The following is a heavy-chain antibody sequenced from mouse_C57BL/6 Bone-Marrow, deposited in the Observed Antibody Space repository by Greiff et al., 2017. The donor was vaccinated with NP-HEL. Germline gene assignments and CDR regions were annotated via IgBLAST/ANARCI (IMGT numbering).Heavy chain of an antibody. J-gene: IGHJ4*01. CDR3: VRRREEMAY. CDR2: IRRKSNNYAT. V-gene: IGHV10-1*01. CDR1: GFSFTTYA. Sequence: EVQRVESGGGLVQPKGSLKLSCAASGFSFTTYAMNWVRQAPGQGLEWVACIRRKSNNYATYYAVSVKDRFTISRYDSESMLYLQMNNMKTEDTAVYYCVRRREEMAYWGQGTSVTVSS.